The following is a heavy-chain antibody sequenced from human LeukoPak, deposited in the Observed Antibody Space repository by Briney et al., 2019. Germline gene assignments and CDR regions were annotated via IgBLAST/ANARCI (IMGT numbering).Heavy chain of an antibody. D-gene: IGHD2-15*01. V-gene: IGHV1-2*02. CDR1: GYTFTCYY. CDR3: ARVIRRGMARASEDY. CDR2: INPNSGGT. Sequence: ASVKVSCKASGYTFTCYYMHWVRQAPGQGLEWMGWINPNSGGTNYAQKFQGRVTMTRDTSISTAYMELSRLRSDDTAVYYCARVIRRGMARASEDYWGQGTLVTVSS. J-gene: IGHJ4*02.